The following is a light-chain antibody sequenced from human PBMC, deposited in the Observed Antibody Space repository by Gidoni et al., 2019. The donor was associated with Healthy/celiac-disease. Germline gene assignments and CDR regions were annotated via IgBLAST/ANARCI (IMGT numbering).Light chain of an antibody. J-gene: IGKJ1*01. CDR3: QQRSNWWT. CDR2: DAS. Sequence: EIVLTQSPATLSLSPGERATPSCRASQSVSSYLACYQQKPGQAPRLLIYDASNRATGIPARFSGSGSGTDFTLTISSLEPEDFAVYYCQQRSNWWTFGQGIKVEIK. V-gene: IGKV3-11*01. CDR1: QSVSSY.